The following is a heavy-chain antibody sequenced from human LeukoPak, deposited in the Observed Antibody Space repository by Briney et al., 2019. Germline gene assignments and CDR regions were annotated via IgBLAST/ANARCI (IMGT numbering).Heavy chain of an antibody. D-gene: IGHD3-3*01. V-gene: IGHV4-34*01. CDR2: INHSGST. CDR3: ARGHLMYYDFWSGYYTHNWFDP. J-gene: IGHJ5*02. Sequence: SETLSLTCAVYGGSFSGYYWSWIRQPPGKGLEWIGEINHSGSTNYNPSLKSRVTISVDTSKNQFSLKLSSVTAADTAVYYCARGHLMYYDFWSGYYTHNWFDPWGQGTLVTVPS. CDR1: GGSFSGYY.